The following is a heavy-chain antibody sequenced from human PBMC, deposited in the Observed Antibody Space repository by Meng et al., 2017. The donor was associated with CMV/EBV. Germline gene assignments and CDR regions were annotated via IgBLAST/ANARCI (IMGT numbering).Heavy chain of an antibody. CDR3: ARSRGYCSSTSCSSVSGGTGYYYYYGMDV. CDR2: INSDGSST. Sequence: GESLKISCAASGFTFSSYWMHWVRQAPGKGLVWVSRINSDGSSTSYADSVKGRFTISRDNAKNTLYLQMNSLRAEDTVVYYCARSRGYCSSTSCSSVSGGTGYYYYYGMDVWGQGTTVTVSS. V-gene: IGHV3-74*01. CDR1: GFTFSSYW. D-gene: IGHD2-2*01. J-gene: IGHJ6*02.